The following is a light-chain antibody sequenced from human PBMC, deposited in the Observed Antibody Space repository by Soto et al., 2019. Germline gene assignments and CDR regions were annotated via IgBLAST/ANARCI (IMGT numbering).Light chain of an antibody. Sequence: QSALTQPASVSGSPGQSITISCTGTSSDNSGYNYVSWYQQHPGKAPKLMIYDVTNRPTGVSSRFSGSKSGNTASLTISGLQAEDEAEYYCSSYTSSGLYVFGTGTKLTVL. V-gene: IGLV2-14*03. CDR1: SSDNSGYNY. CDR2: DVT. CDR3: SSYTSSGLYV. J-gene: IGLJ1*01.